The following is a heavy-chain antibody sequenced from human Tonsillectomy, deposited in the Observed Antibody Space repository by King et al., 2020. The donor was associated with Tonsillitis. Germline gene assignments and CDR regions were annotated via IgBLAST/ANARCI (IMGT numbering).Heavy chain of an antibody. CDR3: AREGGGSYYIPDYYHGMDV. CDR1: GGSVSSGSYY. Sequence: VQLQESGPGLVKPSETLSLTCTVSGGSVSSGSYYWSWIRQPPGKGLEWIGYIFHSGRTNYKPSLKSRVTISVDSSKNQFSLKLSAVTAADTAMYYCAREGGGSYYIPDYYHGMDVWGQGTTVTVSS. CDR2: IFHSGRT. V-gene: IGHV4-61*01. J-gene: IGHJ6*02. D-gene: IGHD1-26*01.